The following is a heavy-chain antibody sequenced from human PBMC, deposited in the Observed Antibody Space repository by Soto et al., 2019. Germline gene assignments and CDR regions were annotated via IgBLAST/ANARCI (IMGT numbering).Heavy chain of an antibody. CDR1: GFTFRSYW. CDR2: IKQEGSEK. V-gene: IGHV3-7*01. CDR3: ARVLTGAFDY. Sequence: EVQLVESGGGLVQPGGSLRLSCAASGFTFRSYWMSCVRQAPGKGLEWVANIKQEGSEKYYVDSVKGRFTISRDNAKNSLYLQMNSLRAEDTAVYYCARVLTGAFDYCGQGTLVTVSS. J-gene: IGHJ4*02. D-gene: IGHD3-9*01.